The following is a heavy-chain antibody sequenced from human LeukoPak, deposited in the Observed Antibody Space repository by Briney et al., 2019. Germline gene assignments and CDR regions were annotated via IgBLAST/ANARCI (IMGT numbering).Heavy chain of an antibody. CDR2: ITSSGGTI. Sequence: GGSLRLSCAASGFSFSSYEMNWVRQAPGKGLEWVSYITSSGGTIYYADSVKGRFTISRDNSKNTLYVQMNSLRAEDTAVYYCAKEGYSRGYYSYYYMDVWGKGTTVTVSS. D-gene: IGHD6-13*01. V-gene: IGHV3-48*03. CDR1: GFSFSSYE. J-gene: IGHJ6*03. CDR3: AKEGYSRGYYSYYYMDV.